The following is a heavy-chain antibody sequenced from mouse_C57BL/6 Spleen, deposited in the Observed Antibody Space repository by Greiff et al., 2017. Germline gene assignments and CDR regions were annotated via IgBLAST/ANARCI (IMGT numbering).Heavy chain of an antibody. J-gene: IGHJ1*03. D-gene: IGHD1-1*01. CDR3: ARSDYGSSYGYFDV. CDR2: IDPEDGET. V-gene: IGHV14-2*01. Sequence: EVQLQQSGAELVKPGASVKLSCTASGFNIKDYYMHWVKQRTGKGLEWIGRIDPEDGETKYAAKFQGKATITADTSSNTAYLQLSSLTSEDTAVYYGARSDYGSSYGYFDVWGTGTTVTVSS. CDR1: GFNIKDYY.